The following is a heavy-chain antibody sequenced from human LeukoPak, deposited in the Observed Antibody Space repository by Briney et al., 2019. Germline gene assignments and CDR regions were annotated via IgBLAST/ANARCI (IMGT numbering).Heavy chain of an antibody. J-gene: IGHJ3*02. Sequence: SETLSLTCTVSGGSISNYYWNWIRQPAGKGLEWIGRIYTSGSTNYNPSLKSRVTMSVDTSKNQFSLNLRSVTAADTAVYYCARDREEWELLGLGAFDIWGQGTMVTVSS. CDR3: ARDREEWELLGLGAFDI. CDR2: IYTSGST. V-gene: IGHV4-4*07. D-gene: IGHD1-26*01. CDR1: GGSISNYY.